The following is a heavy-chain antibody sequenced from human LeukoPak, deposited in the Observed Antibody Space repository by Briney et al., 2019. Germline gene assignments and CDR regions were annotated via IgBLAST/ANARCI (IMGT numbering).Heavy chain of an antibody. CDR3: ARSPYYYYYYMDV. Sequence: SETLSLTCAVYGVSFSGYYWSWIRQPPGKGLEWIGEINHSGSTNYNPSLKSRVTISVDTSKNQFSLRLSSVTAADTAVYYCARSPYYYYYYMDVWGKGTTVTVSS. CDR2: INHSGST. J-gene: IGHJ6*03. V-gene: IGHV4-34*01. CDR1: GVSFSGYY.